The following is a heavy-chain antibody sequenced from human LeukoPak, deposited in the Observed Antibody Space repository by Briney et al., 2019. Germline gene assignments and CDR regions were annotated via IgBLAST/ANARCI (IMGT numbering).Heavy chain of an antibody. J-gene: IGHJ4*02. CDR2: IWYDGSNK. Sequence: GRSLRLSCAASGFTFSSYAMHWVRQAPGKGLEWVAVIWYDGSNKYYADSVKGRFTISRDNSKNTLYLQMNSLRAEDTAVYYCARDDQGLDYWGQGTLVTVSS. V-gene: IGHV3-33*08. CDR3: ARDDQGLDY. CDR1: GFTFSSYA.